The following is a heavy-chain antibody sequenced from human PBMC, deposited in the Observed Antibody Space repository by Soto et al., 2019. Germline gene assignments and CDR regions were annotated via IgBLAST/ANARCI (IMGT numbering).Heavy chain of an antibody. V-gene: IGHV1-8*01. Sequence: QAPLEQSGAELKRPGASVKVSCKASGYTFSDFDINWLRQASGQGPEWMGWMNAKSGDTFFAQRFQGKFNMTWDTSLSTAYMEVGSLTSDDTAIYYCARGNPFNYAGFDVWGQGTTVAVS. D-gene: IGHD3-16*01. J-gene: IGHJ6*02. CDR2: MNAKSGDT. CDR1: GYTFSDFD. CDR3: ARGNPFNYAGFDV.